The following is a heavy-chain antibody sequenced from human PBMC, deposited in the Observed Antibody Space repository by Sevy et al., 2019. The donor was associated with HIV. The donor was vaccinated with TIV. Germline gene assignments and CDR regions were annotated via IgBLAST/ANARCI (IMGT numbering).Heavy chain of an antibody. Sequence: GGSLRLSCAASGFTVTNNYISWVRQAPGKGLDWVALSYSDDSRYFADSVRGRFTISRDSLKNTLYLQMNSLRAEDTAVYYCARLHPHIAAARAMDVWGQATTVTVS. D-gene: IGHD6-13*01. J-gene: IGHJ6*02. CDR2: SYSDDSR. CDR3: ARLHPHIAAARAMDV. V-gene: IGHV3-53*01. CDR1: GFTVTNNY.